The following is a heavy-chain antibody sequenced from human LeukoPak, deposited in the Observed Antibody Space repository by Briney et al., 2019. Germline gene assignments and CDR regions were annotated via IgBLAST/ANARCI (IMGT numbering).Heavy chain of an antibody. CDR1: GEYFSGYY. CDR3: ARCAPYYDYVWGSYRQRGASDI. J-gene: IGHJ3*02. CDR2: INHSGST. V-gene: IGHV4-34*01. Sequence: PSETLSLTCAVYGEYFSGYYWSWIRQPPGKGLEWIGEINHSGSTNYNPSLKSRVTISVDTSKNQFSLKLSSVTAADTAVYYCARCAPYYDYVWGSYRQRGASDIWGQGTMVTVSS. D-gene: IGHD3-16*02.